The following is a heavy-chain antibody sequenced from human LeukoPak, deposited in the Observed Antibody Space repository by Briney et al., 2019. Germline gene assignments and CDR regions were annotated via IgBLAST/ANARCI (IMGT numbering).Heavy chain of an antibody. CDR1: GFPFSSYA. J-gene: IGHJ4*02. CDR3: ARDRVVVAATEGYYFDY. CDR2: IWYDGSNK. V-gene: IGHV3-33*01. D-gene: IGHD2-15*01. Sequence: GRSLRLSCAASGFPFSSYAMHWVRQAPGKGLEWVAVIWYDGSNKYYADSVKGRFTISRDNSKNTLYLQMNGLRAEDTAVYYCARDRVVVAATEGYYFDYWGQGTLVTVSS.